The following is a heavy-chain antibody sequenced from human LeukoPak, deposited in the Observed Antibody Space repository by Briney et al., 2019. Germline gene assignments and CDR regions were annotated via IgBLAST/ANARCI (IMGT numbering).Heavy chain of an antibody. V-gene: IGHV3-21*01. D-gene: IGHD4-23*01. CDR1: GFTFSSYN. J-gene: IGHJ4*02. CDR2: VSSSSSYI. CDR3: ARDLLGWKLHYFDY. Sequence: GGSLRLSCAASGFTFSSYNMYWVLQAPGKGLEWVSSVSSSSSYIYYADSVKGRFTISRDNAKNSLYLQMNSLRAEDTAVYYCARDLLGWKLHYFDYWGQGTLVTVSS.